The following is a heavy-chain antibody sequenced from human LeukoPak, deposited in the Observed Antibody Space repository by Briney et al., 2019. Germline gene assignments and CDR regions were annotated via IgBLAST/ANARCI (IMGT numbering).Heavy chain of an antibody. Sequence: PGGSLRLSCVASGFSFSTYSMNWVRQVPGKGLEWVSIANAGGTTTYYSDSVKGRFAISRDNSKNTVFLHMNSLRAEDTAIYYCAKDVRPDGAYDLDYWGQGTLVTVSS. CDR1: GFSFSTYS. D-gene: IGHD3/OR15-3a*01. CDR3: AKDVRPDGAYDLDY. V-gene: IGHV3-23*01. J-gene: IGHJ4*02. CDR2: ANAGGTTT.